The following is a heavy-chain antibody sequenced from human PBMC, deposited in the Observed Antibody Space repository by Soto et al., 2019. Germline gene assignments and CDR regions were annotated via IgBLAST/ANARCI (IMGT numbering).Heavy chain of an antibody. D-gene: IGHD5-18*01. CDR1: GGSISRYY. J-gene: IGHJ4*02. V-gene: IGHV4-59*01. CDR2: IYYSGST. CDR3: ARDNGYSYGYTLDH. Sequence: PSETLSLICTVSGGSISRYYWSWIRQPPGKGLEWIGYIYYSGSTNYNPSLKSRVTISVDTSKNQFSLKLSSVTAADTAVYYCARDNGYSYGYTLDHWGQGTLVTVSS.